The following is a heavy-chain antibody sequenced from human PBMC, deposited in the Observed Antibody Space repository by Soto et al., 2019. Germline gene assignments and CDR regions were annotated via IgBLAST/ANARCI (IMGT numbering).Heavy chain of an antibody. V-gene: IGHV1-2*02. Sequence: QLHLVQSGAVVKKPGASVTVSCSASGYPVTAYYMHWVRQAPGRGLEWMGGINPATGAAKYTQTGQGRVTRTRDTSTSTVFMELSGLTSADTAVFYCARGGGVGVAGSAAFDMWGQGTLVTVSS. D-gene: IGHD3-3*01. CDR3: ARGGGVGVAGSAAFDM. CDR1: GYPVTAYY. J-gene: IGHJ3*02. CDR2: INPATGAA.